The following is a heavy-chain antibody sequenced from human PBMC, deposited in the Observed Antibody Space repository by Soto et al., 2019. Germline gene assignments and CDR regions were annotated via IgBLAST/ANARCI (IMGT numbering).Heavy chain of an antibody. Sequence: SVKVSCKSSGGTFSSHSINWVRQAPGQGLEWMGGIISIFGPANFAKKFHGRVTITADESTTTAYMELSSLTSEDTAVYYCATGSFTSTGGRIGYHYNAMDVWGQGTTVTVSS. CDR2: IISIFGPA. J-gene: IGHJ6*02. D-gene: IGHD1-1*01. CDR3: ATGSFTSTGGRIGYHYNAMDV. CDR1: GGTFSSHS. V-gene: IGHV1-69*13.